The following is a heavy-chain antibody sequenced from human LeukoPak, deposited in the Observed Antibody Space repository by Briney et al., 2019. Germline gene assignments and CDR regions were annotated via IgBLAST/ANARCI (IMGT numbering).Heavy chain of an antibody. J-gene: IGHJ4*02. CDR1: GGSISSSSYY. CDR3: ARESPDDSSGYYYGGFDY. V-gene: IGHV4-39*07. Sequence: SETLSLTCTVSGGSISSSSYYWGWIRQPPGKGLEWIGSIYYSGSTYYNPSLKSRVTISVDTSKNQFSLKLSSVTAADTAVYYCARESPDDSSGYYYGGFDYWGQGTLVTVSS. D-gene: IGHD3-22*01. CDR2: IYYSGST.